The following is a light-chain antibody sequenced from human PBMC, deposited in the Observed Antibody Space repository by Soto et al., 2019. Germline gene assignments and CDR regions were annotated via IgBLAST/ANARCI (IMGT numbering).Light chain of an antibody. CDR1: QGISSF. J-gene: IGKJ3*01. CDR2: AAS. V-gene: IGKV1-9*01. Sequence: DIQLTQSPSFLSTSVGDGVTITCRASQGISSFLAWYQRKPGKAPNLLIYAASTLQSGVPLRFSGSGSGTEFTLTISSLQPEDFATYYCQQLYSYPLTFGPGTKVDIK. CDR3: QQLYSYPLT.